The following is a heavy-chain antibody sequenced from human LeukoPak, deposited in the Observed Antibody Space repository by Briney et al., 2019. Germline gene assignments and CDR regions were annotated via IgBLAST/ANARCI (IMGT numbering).Heavy chain of an antibody. J-gene: IGHJ4*02. D-gene: IGHD2-8*01. CDR1: GFTVSSKY. CDR2: IYTGGST. V-gene: IGHV3-53*01. CDR3: ASGYVYDSSPTYY. Sequence: GGSLRLSCAASGFTVSSKYMSWVRQAPGKGLEWVSIIYTGGSTYYADSVKGRFTISRDNSKNTLSLQMNRLRAEDTAVYYCASGYVYDSSPTYYWGQGTLVTVSS.